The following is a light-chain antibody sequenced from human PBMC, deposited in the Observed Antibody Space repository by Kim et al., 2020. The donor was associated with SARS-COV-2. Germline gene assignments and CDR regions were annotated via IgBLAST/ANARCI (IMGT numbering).Light chain of an antibody. J-gene: IGKJ1*01. CDR2: KAL. CDR3: QQYNTYST. CDR1: QSVRNW. Sequence: DIQMTQSPSTLSASVGDRVTITCRASQSVRNWLAWYQQKPGKAPKLLIYKALSLESGVPSRFSGSGSGTEFTLTISSLQPDDFATYYCQQYNTYSTFGQGTKVDIK. V-gene: IGKV1-5*03.